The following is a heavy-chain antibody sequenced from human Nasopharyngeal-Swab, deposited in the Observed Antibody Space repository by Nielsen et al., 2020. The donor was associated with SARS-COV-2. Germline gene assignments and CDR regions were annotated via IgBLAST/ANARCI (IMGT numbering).Heavy chain of an antibody. CDR1: GGTFSSYA. V-gene: IGHV1-69*10. D-gene: IGHD6-13*01. J-gene: IGHJ6*03. Sequence: SVKVSCKASGGTFSSYAISWVRQAPGQGLEWMGGIIPILGIANYAQKFQGRVTITADKSTSTAYMELSSLRSEDTAVYYCAREKEEQLVSFYYYYMDVWGKGTTVTVPS. CDR3: AREKEEQLVSFYYYYMDV. CDR2: IIPILGIA.